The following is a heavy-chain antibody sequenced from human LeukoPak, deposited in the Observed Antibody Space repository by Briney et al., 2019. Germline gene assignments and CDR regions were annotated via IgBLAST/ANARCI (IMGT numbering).Heavy chain of an antibody. V-gene: IGHV3-30-3*01. Sequence: GRSLRLSCAASGFTFSSYAMHWVRQAPGKGLEWVAVISYDGSNKYYADSVKGRFTISRDNSKNTLYLRMNSLRAEDTAVYYCASQMGLVATIYRHFDYWGQGTLVTVSS. CDR1: GFTFSSYA. CDR3: ASQMGLVATIYRHFDY. CDR2: ISYDGSNK. D-gene: IGHD5-24*01. J-gene: IGHJ4*02.